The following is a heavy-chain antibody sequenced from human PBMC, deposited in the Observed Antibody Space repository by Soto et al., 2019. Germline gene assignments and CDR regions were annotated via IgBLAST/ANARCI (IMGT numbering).Heavy chain of an antibody. CDR3: ARKGPPRDAFDI. CDR2: VLGGGGST. Sequence: PGGSLRLSCAASGFTFSSYAMSWVRQTPWKGLEWVSGVLGGGGSTFYADSVKGRFTISRDNSKSTLYVQMNSLRAEDTAIYYCARKGPPRDAFDIWGQGTMVTVSS. J-gene: IGHJ3*02. CDR1: GFTFSSYA. V-gene: IGHV3-23*01.